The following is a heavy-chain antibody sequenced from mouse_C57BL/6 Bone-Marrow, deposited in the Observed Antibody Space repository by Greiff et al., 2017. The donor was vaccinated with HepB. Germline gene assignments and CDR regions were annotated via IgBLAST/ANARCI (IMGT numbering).Heavy chain of an antibody. CDR2: INPSNGGT. CDR3: ARRGNSPGAMDY. CDR1: GYTFTSYW. Sequence: QVQLQQSGAELAKPGASVKLSCKASGYTFTSYWMHWVKQRPGQGLEWIGNINPSNGGTNYNEKFKSKATLTVDKSSSTAYMQLSSLTSEDSAVYYCARRGNSPGAMDYWGQGTSVTVSS. D-gene: IGHD2-1*01. J-gene: IGHJ4*01. V-gene: IGHV1-53*01.